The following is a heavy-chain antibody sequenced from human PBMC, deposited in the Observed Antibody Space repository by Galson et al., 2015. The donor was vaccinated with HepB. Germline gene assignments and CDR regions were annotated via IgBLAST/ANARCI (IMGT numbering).Heavy chain of an antibody. Sequence: SLRLSCAASGFTFSSYWMNWVRQAPGKGLEWVAHINQDGSSKYYVDSVKGRFTISRDNAKDSVYLQMNSLRVEDTAIYYCVRIILSGGYWYFDYWGQGILVTVSS. CDR1: GFTFSSYW. D-gene: IGHD6-25*01. V-gene: IGHV3-7*03. J-gene: IGHJ4*02. CDR3: VRIILSGGYWYFDY. CDR2: INQDGSSK.